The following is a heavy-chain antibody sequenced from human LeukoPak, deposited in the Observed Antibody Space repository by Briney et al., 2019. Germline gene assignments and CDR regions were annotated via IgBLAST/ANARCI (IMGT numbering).Heavy chain of an antibody. J-gene: IGHJ3*02. CDR3: ARTNAFDI. Sequence: SETLSLTCSVSGGSITSYYWSWIRQPPGKGLEWIGYIYYSGSTNYNPSLKSRVTISVDTSKNQFSLRLSSVTAADTAVYYCARTNAFDIWGQGTMVTVSS. CDR1: GGSITSYY. V-gene: IGHV4-59*08. CDR2: IYYSGST.